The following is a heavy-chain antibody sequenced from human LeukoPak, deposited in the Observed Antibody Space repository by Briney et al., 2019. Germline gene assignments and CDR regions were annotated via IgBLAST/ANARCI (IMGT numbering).Heavy chain of an antibody. V-gene: IGHV1-18*01. D-gene: IGHD1-26*01. CDR1: GYTFTSYG. Sequence: GASVRVSCKASGYTFTSYGFSWVRQAPGHGLEWMGWISAYNGKADYAQQLQGRVTITTDTSTSTAYMELRRLRSDDTAVYYCARGSGELQYYFDYWGQGTRVTVSS. J-gene: IGHJ4*02. CDR3: ARGSGELQYYFDY. CDR2: ISAYNGKA.